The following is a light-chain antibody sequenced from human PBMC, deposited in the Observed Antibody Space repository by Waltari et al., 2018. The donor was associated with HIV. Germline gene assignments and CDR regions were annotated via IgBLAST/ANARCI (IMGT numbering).Light chain of an antibody. CDR2: KDS. J-gene: IGLJ2*01. Sequence: SYELTQPPSVSVSPGQTARITCSGDALPTQYAYWYQQKAGQAPVLVISKDSERPSGIPERFSGSSSGTTVTLTISGVQAEDEADYNCQSADSSGTDLIFGGGTKLTVL. CDR3: QSADSSGTDLI. V-gene: IGLV3-25*03. CDR1: ALPTQY.